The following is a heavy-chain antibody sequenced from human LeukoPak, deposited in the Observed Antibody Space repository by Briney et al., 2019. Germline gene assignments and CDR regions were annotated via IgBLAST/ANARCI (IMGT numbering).Heavy chain of an antibody. CDR2: IHPSGST. J-gene: IGHJ4*02. CDR1: GDSISSYY. CDR3: ARGPPPDLDY. V-gene: IGHV4-4*07. Sequence: PSETLSLTCTVSGDSISSYYWSWIRQPAGKGLEWIGRIHPSGSTNYNPSLNSRVTLSVDTSKHEFSLKLSSVTAADTAVYYCARGPPPDLDYWGRGTLVTVSS.